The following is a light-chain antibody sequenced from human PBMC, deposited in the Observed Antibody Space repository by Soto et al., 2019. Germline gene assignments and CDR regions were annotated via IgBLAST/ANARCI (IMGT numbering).Light chain of an antibody. Sequence: EIVLTQSPGTLSLSPGERATLSCRAGQSVSSSYLAWYQQKPGQAPRLLIYGASSRATGIPDRFSGSGSGTDFTLTISRLEPEDFAEYYCQQYVSSPRTFGQGTKVDIK. CDR3: QQYVSSPRT. V-gene: IGKV3-20*01. J-gene: IGKJ1*01. CDR2: GAS. CDR1: QSVSSSY.